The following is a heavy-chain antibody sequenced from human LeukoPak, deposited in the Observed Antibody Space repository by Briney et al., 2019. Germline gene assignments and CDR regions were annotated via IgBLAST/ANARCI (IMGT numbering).Heavy chain of an antibody. Sequence: SETLSLTCAVYGGSFSGYYWSWIRQPPGKGLVWIGEINHSGSTNYNPSLKCRVTISVDTSKNQFSLKLSSVTAADTAVYYCARLLRYYGVWGQGTTVTVSS. CDR1: GGSFSGYY. D-gene: IGHD3-3*01. J-gene: IGHJ6*02. V-gene: IGHV4-34*01. CDR2: INHSGST. CDR3: ARLLRYYGV.